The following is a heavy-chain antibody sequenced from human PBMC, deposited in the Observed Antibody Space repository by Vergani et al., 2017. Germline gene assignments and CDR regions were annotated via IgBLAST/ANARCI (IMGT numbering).Heavy chain of an antibody. V-gene: IGHV3-48*01. CDR3: AREYSSTSGRAFDF. D-gene: IGHD2-2*01. J-gene: IGHJ3*01. CDR2: VSTGTKSR. CDR1: GFDFSSYI. Sequence: VQLVESGGGWVQPGGSLRLSCVVSGFDFSSYIMNWVRQAPGKGLEWVSFVSTGTKSRSYAGSVKGRFTISRDSAKNSLYLQMDSLRAEDTAVYYCAREYSSTSGRAFDFWGQGTKVAVSS.